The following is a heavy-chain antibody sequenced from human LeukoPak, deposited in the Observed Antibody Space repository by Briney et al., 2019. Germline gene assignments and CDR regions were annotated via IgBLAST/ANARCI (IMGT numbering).Heavy chain of an antibody. CDR1: GFTSNNYA. J-gene: IGHJ5*02. CDR3: AKDKWSSGWYGWFDP. CDR2: ISGSGANT. Sequence: GGSLRLSCAASGFTSNNYAMTWVRQAPGKGLEWVSGISGSGANTYYADSVKGRFTISRDNSKNTLYLQMNSLRADDTAVYYCAKDKWSSGWYGWFDPWGQGTLVTVSS. V-gene: IGHV3-23*01. D-gene: IGHD6-19*01.